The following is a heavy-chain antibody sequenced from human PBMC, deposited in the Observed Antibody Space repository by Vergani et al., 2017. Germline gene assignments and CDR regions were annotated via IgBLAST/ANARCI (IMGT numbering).Heavy chain of an antibody. CDR2: INPSGGST. CDR3: ARGDXAKGGYYYYYGMDV. D-gene: IGHD1-26*01. CDR1: GYTFTSYY. V-gene: IGHV1-46*03. J-gene: IGHJ6*02. Sequence: QVQLVQSGAEVKKPGASVTVSCKASGYTFTSYYMHWVRQAPGQGLEWMGIINPSGGSTSYAQKFQGRVTMTRDTSTSTVYMELSSLRSEDTAVYYCARGDXAKGGYYYYYGMDVWGQGTTVTVSS.